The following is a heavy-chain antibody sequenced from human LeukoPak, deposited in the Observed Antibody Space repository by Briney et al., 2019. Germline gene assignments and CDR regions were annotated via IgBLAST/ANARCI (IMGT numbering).Heavy chain of an antibody. CDR2: IDSSGSTT. CDR1: RFYFSTYD. CDR3: ASAHGGSGYDRPFDY. Sequence: GGSLRLSCTASRFYFSTYDMNWVRQVPGKGLEWVSYIDSSGSTTYYAGSVQGRFTISRDNAKNSLYLQMKSLRVGDTAFYYCASAHGGSGYDRPFDYWGQGTLVTVSS. V-gene: IGHV3-48*03. J-gene: IGHJ4*02. D-gene: IGHD5-12*01.